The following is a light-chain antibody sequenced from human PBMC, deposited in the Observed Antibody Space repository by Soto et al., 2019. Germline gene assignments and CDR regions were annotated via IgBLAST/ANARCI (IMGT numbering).Light chain of an antibody. CDR2: DVS. J-gene: IGLJ1*01. CDR1: RTDVDGYDY. CDR3: NSFTTSSTYV. V-gene: IGLV2-14*03. Sequence: QSVLTQPASVSGSPGQSIAISCTGVRTDVDGYDYVSWYQQHPGQAPQLIIYDVSYRPSWVSNRFSGSKSGITASLTISGLQAEDEADYYCNSFTTSSTYVFGTGTKVTVL.